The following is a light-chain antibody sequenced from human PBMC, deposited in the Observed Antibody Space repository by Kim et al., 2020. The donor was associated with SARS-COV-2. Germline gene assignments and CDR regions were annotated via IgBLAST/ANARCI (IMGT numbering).Light chain of an antibody. CDR3: MQADT. Sequence: VTPGEPASIACRSSRSLLHSNGYNYLDWYLQKPGQSPQLLIYLGSNRASGVPDRFSGSGSGTDFTLKISRAEAEDVGVYYCMQADTFGQGTKLEI. CDR2: LGS. V-gene: IGKV2-28*01. J-gene: IGKJ2*01. CDR1: RSLLHSNGYNY.